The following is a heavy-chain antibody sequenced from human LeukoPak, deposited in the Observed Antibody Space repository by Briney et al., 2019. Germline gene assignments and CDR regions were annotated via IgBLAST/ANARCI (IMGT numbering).Heavy chain of an antibody. Sequence: GGSLRLSCAASGFTLSSYAMSWVRQAPGKGLEWVSAITGSGGSTYYADSVKGRFTISRDNSKNTLYLQMNSLRAEDTAVYYCTTALYDSSGYSIYWGQGTLVTVSS. CDR2: ITGSGGST. CDR3: TTALYDSSGYSIY. CDR1: GFTLSSYA. J-gene: IGHJ4*02. D-gene: IGHD3-22*01. V-gene: IGHV3-23*01.